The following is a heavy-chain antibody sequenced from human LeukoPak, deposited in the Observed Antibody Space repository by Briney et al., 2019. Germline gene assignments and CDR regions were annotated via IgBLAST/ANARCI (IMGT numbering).Heavy chain of an antibody. Sequence: GGSLRLSCVASGLTFSNYWMHWVRQAPGQGLVWVSRITSDGSTTDYADSVKGRFTISRDNAKNTLYLQMNSLRAEDTAVYYCAKILGQQLVXIDAWGQGTLVTVSS. CDR2: ITSDGSTT. CDR1: GLTFSNYW. CDR3: AKILGQQLVXIDA. J-gene: IGHJ5*02. D-gene: IGHD6-13*01. V-gene: IGHV3-74*01.